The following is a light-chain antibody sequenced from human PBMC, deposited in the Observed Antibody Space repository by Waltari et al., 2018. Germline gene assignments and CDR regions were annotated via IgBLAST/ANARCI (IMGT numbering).Light chain of an antibody. J-gene: IGLJ2*01. Sequence: SYELTQPLSVSVALGQTARITCGGNNIGSKNVHWYQQKPGQAPWLVIYRESNRPSGIPGRFSGSNSGNTATLTISRAQAGDEADYYCQVWDSSTVFGGGTKLTVL. CDR3: QVWDSSTV. CDR2: RES. CDR1: NIGSKN. V-gene: IGLV3-9*01.